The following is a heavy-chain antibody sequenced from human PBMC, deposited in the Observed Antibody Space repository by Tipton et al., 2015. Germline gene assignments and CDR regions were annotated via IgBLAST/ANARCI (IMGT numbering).Heavy chain of an antibody. V-gene: IGHV3-21*01. CDR1: GFTFSSSW. CDR2: ISSSSSYI. CDR3: ARDPAGSYYDSSGYSYVDY. D-gene: IGHD3-22*01. Sequence: SLRLSCAASGFTFSSSWMSWVRQAPGKGLEWVSSISSSSSYIYYADSVKGRFTISRDNAKNSLYLQMNSLRAEDTAVYYCARDPAGSYYDSSGYSYVDYWGQGTLVTVSS. J-gene: IGHJ4*02.